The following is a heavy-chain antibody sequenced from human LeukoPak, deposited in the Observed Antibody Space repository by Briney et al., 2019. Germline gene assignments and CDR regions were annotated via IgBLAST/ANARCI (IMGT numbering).Heavy chain of an antibody. J-gene: IGHJ5*01. Sequence: ASVKVSCKASGGTFNSYGISWVRQAPGQGLEWMGGIIPRYDSPNHARKFQGRVTFSADDSTATAYMELSSLRFEDTAVYYCARAFDWLDSWGQGTQVTVSS. CDR3: ARAFDWLDS. CDR2: IIPRYDSP. CDR1: GGTFNSYG. V-gene: IGHV1-69*13.